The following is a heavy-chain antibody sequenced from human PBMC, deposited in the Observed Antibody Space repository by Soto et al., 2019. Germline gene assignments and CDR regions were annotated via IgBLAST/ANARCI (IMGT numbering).Heavy chain of an antibody. V-gene: IGHV1-69*01. Sequence: QVQLVQSGAEVKKPGSSVKVSCKASGGTFSSYAISWVRQAPGQALEWMGGIIPIFGTANYAQKFQGRVTITADESTSTAYMELSSLRSEDTAVYYCATSPHFGYSYQGYFDYWGQGTLVTVSS. D-gene: IGHD5-18*01. CDR3: ATSPHFGYSYQGYFDY. CDR1: GGTFSSYA. CDR2: IIPIFGTA. J-gene: IGHJ4*02.